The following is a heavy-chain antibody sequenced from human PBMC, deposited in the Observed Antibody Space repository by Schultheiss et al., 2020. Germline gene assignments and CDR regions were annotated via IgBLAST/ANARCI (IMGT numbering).Heavy chain of an antibody. Sequence: ASVKVSCNASCYTFTSYGISCVRHAPGQWLEWMGWISTYNGDTKYAQKLQGRVTMTTDTSTSTASMELRSLRSDDTAVYYCARESDRGYGDYVDYWGQGTLVKVSS. CDR2: ISTYNGDT. J-gene: IGHJ4*02. V-gene: IGHV1-18*01. CDR3: ARESDRGYGDYVDY. D-gene: IGHD4-17*01. CDR1: CYTFTSYG.